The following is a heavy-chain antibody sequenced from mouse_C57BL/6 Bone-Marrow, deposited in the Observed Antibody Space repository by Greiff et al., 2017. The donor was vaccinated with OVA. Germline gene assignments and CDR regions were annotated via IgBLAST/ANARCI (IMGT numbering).Heavy chain of an antibody. CDR1: GFNIKDDY. CDR2: IDPENGDT. CDR3: TPDGYYVYFDY. J-gene: IGHJ2*01. Sequence: VQLKESGAELVRPGASVKLSCTASGFNIKDDYMHWVKQRPEQGLEWIGWIDPENGDTEYASKFQGKATITADTSSNTAYLQLSSLTSEDTAVYYCTPDGYYVYFDYWGQGTTLTVSS. V-gene: IGHV14-4*01. D-gene: IGHD2-3*01.